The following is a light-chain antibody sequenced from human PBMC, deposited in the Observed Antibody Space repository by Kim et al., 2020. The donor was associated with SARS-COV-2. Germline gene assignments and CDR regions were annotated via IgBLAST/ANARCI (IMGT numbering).Light chain of an antibody. Sequence: VSQGQTASITCSGDKLGDKYACWYQQKPGRSPVLVIYQDSKRPSGIPERFSGSNSGNTATLTISGTQAMDEADYYCQAWDSSFVVFGGGTQLTVL. CDR3: QAWDSSFVV. V-gene: IGLV3-1*01. J-gene: IGLJ2*01. CDR1: KLGDKY. CDR2: QDS.